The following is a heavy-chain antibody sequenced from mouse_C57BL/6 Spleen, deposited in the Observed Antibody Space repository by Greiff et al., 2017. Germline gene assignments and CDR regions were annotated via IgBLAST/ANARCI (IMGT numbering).Heavy chain of an antibody. CDR2: MWSGGST. Sequence: VQLQQSGPGLVQPSQSLSITCTVSGFSLTSYGVHWVRQSPGKGLEWLGVMWSGGSTAYNAAFMSRLSITKANSTSQVFLKMNSLQADDTAIYYCATSLYTGGALDYWGQGTSVTVSS. J-gene: IGHJ4*01. D-gene: IGHD4-1*01. CDR3: ATSLYTGGALDY. V-gene: IGHV2-5*01. CDR1: GFSLTSYG.